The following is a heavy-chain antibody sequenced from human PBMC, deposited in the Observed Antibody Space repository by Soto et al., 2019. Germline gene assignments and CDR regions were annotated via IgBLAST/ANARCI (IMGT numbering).Heavy chain of an antibody. CDR3: ARQNNWNDVDY. CDR2: IYYSGST. Sequence: SETLSLTCTVSGGSISSYYWSWIRQPPGKGLEWIGYIYYSGSTNYNPSLKSRVTISVDTSKNQFSLKLSSVTAADTAVYYCARQNNWNDVDYWGQGTLVTVSS. D-gene: IGHD1-20*01. J-gene: IGHJ4*02. CDR1: GGSISSYY. V-gene: IGHV4-59*08.